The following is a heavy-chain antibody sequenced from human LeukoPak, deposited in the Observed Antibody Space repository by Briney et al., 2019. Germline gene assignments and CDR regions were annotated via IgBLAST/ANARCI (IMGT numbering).Heavy chain of an antibody. CDR2: IHHSGGT. J-gene: IGHJ4*02. Sequence: ASETLSLTCTVSGGSITTYYWTWIRQPPGKGLEWIGHIHHSGGTNFNPSLKSRVTISVDTSKNQFSLKLSSVTAADTAVYYCARVYGDYIDYWGQGTLVTVSS. D-gene: IGHD4-17*01. CDR1: GGSITTYY. V-gene: IGHV4-59*01. CDR3: ARVYGDYIDY.